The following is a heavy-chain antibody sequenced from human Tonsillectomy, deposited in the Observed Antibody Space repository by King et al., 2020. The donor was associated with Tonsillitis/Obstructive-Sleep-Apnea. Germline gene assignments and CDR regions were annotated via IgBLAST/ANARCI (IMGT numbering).Heavy chain of an antibody. D-gene: IGHD3-16*02. CDR3: ANRGLFSLYWPFY. CDR2: LTNNGDNT. J-gene: IGHJ4*02. V-gene: IGHV3-23*04. Sequence: VQLVESGGGLVQPGGSLRLSCTASGFTFSDYVMSWIRQAPGKGLEWVSCLTNNGDNTFYADSVKGRFTISRDNSKNTLYLQMNSLRAEDTAVYFCANRGLFSLYWPFYWGQGTLVTVSS. CDR1: GFTFSDYV.